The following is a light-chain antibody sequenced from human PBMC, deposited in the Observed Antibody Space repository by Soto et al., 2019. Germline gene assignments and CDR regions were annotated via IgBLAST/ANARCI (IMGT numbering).Light chain of an antibody. CDR3: KQYSQWPPFT. V-gene: IGKV3-15*01. CDR1: QSVSSN. CDR2: GAS. J-gene: IGKJ5*01. Sequence: IVLTQSPATLSVSPGERATLSCRASQSVSSNLAWHQQRPGQAPRLLIYGASTRATGIPARFSGSGSGTEFTLTISSLQPEDLGVYYCKQYSQWPPFTFGQGTRLEIK.